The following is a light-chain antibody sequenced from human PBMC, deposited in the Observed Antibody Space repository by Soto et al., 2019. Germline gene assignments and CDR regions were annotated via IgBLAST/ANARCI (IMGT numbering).Light chain of an antibody. Sequence: DIQMTQSPSTLSGSVGYRVTITCRASQTISSWLAWYQQKPGKAPKLLIYKASTLKSGVPSRFSGSGSGTEFTLTISSLEPDDFATYYCQHYNNYSGAFGQGTKVELK. CDR1: QTISSW. J-gene: IGKJ1*01. CDR3: QHYNNYSGA. V-gene: IGKV1-5*03. CDR2: KAS.